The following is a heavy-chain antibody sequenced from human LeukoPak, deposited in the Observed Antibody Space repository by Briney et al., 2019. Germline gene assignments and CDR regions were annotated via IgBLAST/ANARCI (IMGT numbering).Heavy chain of an antibody. Sequence: ASVKVSCKASGYTFTSYGISWVRQAPGQGLEWMGWISAYNGNTNYAQKHQGRVTMTTDTSTSTAYMELRSLRSDDTAVYYCARLGYCSGGSCAYYCYGMDVWGQGTTVTVSS. V-gene: IGHV1-18*01. CDR3: ARLGYCSGGSCAYYCYGMDV. CDR1: GYTFTSYG. D-gene: IGHD2-15*01. CDR2: ISAYNGNT. J-gene: IGHJ6*02.